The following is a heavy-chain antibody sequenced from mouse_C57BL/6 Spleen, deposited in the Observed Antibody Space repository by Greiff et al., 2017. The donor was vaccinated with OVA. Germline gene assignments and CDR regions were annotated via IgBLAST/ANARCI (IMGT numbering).Heavy chain of an antibody. Sequence: EVQGVESGTVLARPGASVKMSCKTSGYTFTSYWMHWVKQRPGQGLEWIGAIYPGDSDTSYNQKFKGKAKLTAVTSASTAYMELSSLTNEDSAVYYCTTRGNYGNYMFAYWGQGTLVTVSA. CDR1: GYTFTSYW. D-gene: IGHD2-1*01. CDR3: TTRGNYGNYMFAY. J-gene: IGHJ3*01. V-gene: IGHV1-5*01. CDR2: IYPGDSDT.